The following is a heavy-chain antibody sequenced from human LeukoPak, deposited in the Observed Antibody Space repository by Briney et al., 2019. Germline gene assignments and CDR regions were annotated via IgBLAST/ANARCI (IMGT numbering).Heavy chain of an antibody. D-gene: IGHD6-19*01. J-gene: IGHJ4*02. CDR1: GYTFTTYY. CDR3: ARVLTDTSGWYQLDY. V-gene: IGHV1-46*01. Sequence: ASVKVSCKASGYTFTTYYIRGVRQAPGQGLEWMGMINPGGGSTTYSQKFQGRVAMSSDTSTSTVYMELSSLRSEDTAVYYCARVLTDTSGWYQLDYWGQGTLVTVSS. CDR2: INPGGGST.